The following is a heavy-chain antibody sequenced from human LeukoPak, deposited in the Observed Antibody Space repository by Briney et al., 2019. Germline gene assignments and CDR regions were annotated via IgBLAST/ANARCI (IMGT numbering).Heavy chain of an antibody. CDR1: GNTFNDYF. V-gene: IGHV1-2*02. D-gene: IGHD6-13*01. Sequence: ASVKVSCKASGNTFNDYFIHWLRQAPGQGLEWMGWINPKGGATNYAQKFRGRVTMTGDTSISTAYMELSSLISDDTAVYYCARDPSYTSSPWNRFDPWGQGTLVTVSS. CDR3: ARDPSYTSSPWNRFDP. CDR2: INPKGGAT. J-gene: IGHJ5*02.